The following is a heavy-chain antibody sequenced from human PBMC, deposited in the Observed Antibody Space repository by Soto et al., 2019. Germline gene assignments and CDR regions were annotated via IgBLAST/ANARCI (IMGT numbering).Heavy chain of an antibody. CDR3: ARVPPGYSYGSYYYYYYMDV. D-gene: IGHD5-18*01. Sequence: PSETLSLTCPVYGGSFSGHYWTGIGQPPGKGLEWIGEINNSGSTNYNPSLKSRVTISVDTSKIQFSLKLSSVTAADTAVYYCARVPPGYSYGSYYYYYYMDVWGKGTTVT. CDR1: GGSFSGHY. J-gene: IGHJ6*03. CDR2: INNSGST. V-gene: IGHV4-34*01.